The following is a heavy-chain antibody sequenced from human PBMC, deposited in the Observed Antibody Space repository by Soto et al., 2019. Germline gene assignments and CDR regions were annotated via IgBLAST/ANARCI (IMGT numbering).Heavy chain of an antibody. Sequence: PSDTLSLTCAVYGGSFSGYYWNWIRQPPGKGLEWIGEINHSGSTNYNPSLKSRVTISVDTSKNQFSLRLSSVTAADTAVYYCVRTLTSGRQDSWGQGTLVTVSS. CDR3: VRTLTSGRQDS. CDR1: GGSFSGYY. J-gene: IGHJ5*01. D-gene: IGHD3-10*01. CDR2: INHSGST. V-gene: IGHV4-34*01.